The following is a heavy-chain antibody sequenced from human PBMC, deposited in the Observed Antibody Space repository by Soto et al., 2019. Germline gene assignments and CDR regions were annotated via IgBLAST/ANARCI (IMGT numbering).Heavy chain of an antibody. CDR2: ISGSGGST. V-gene: IGHV3-23*01. J-gene: IGHJ4*02. Sequence: GRSRRPSSAGSAFTFSSYAMRGGRHALGKAQDVVSAISGSGGSTYYADSVKGRFTISRDNSKTTLYLQMNSLRAEDTAVYTCAQHRLRTLYWCQGT. D-gene: IGHD3-16*01. CDR3: AQHRLRTLY. CDR1: AFTFSSYA.